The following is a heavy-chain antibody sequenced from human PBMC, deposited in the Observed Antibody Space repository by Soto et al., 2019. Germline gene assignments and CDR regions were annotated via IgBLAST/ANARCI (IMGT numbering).Heavy chain of an antibody. V-gene: IGHV3-30*18. CDR3: AKDPAMVTSRYYYGMDV. CDR2: ISYDGSNK. CDR1: GFTFSSYG. D-gene: IGHD5-18*01. J-gene: IGHJ6*02. Sequence: LRLSCAASGFTFSSYGMHWVRQAPGKGLEWVAVISYDGSNKYYADSVKGRFTISRDNSKNTLYLQMNSLRAEDTAVYYCAKDPAMVTSRYYYGMDVWGQGTTVTVSS.